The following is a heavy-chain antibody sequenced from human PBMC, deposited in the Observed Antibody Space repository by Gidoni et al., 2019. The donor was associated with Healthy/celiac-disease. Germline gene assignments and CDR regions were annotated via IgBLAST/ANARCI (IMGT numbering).Heavy chain of an antibody. CDR3: AKDRKVNSGSYYFDY. V-gene: IGHV3-30*18. CDR2: ISDDGSNK. Sequence: QVQLVESGGGVVQPGRSLRLSCAASGFPFSSYGMHWVRQAPGKGLEWLAVISDDGSNKYYADSVKGRFTISRDNSKNTLYLQMNSLRAEDTAVYYCAKDRKVNSGSYYFDYWGQGTLVTVSA. J-gene: IGHJ4*02. D-gene: IGHD1-26*01. CDR1: GFPFSSYG.